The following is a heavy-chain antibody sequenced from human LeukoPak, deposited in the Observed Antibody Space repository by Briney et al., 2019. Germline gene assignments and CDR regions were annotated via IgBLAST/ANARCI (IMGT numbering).Heavy chain of an antibody. D-gene: IGHD5-24*01. J-gene: IGHJ4*02. V-gene: IGHV4-59*01. Sequence: PSETLSLTCTVSGGSISSYYWSWIRQPPGKGLEWIGYIYYSGSTKYNPSLTSRVTISVDTSKTQFSLNLSSVTAADTAVYYCARADMATNPFDYWGQGTLVTVSS. CDR3: ARADMATNPFDY. CDR1: GGSISSYY. CDR2: IYYSGST.